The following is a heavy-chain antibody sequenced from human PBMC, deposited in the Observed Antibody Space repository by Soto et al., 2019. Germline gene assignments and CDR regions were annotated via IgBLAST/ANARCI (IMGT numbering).Heavy chain of an antibody. CDR2: IYWDDST. D-gene: IGHD3-9*01. CDR3: AHKGPEDWPLDY. Sequence: QITLKESGPTLVRPTQTLTLTCAFSGFSLSTSGVGVGWIRQPPGKALEWLAVIYWDDSTHYSPSLRSRLTITKDTSKNQVVLTMTIMDPMDTGTYYCAHKGPEDWPLDYWGQGTLVTVSS. V-gene: IGHV2-5*02. J-gene: IGHJ4*02. CDR1: GFSLSTSGVG.